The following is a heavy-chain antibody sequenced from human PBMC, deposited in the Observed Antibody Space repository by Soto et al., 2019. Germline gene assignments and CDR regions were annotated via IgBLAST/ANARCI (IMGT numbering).Heavy chain of an antibody. Sequence: QVQLPESGPGLVKPSGTLSLTCAVSSGSISSSNWWSWVRQPPGKGLEWIGEIYHSGSTNYNPSLKSRSTISADKSKNQFSQKLSSVTAAATAVYYCARATGDWNWFDPWGQGTLVTVSS. CDR2: IYHSGST. J-gene: IGHJ5*02. CDR3: ARATGDWNWFDP. CDR1: SGSISSSNW. V-gene: IGHV4-4*02. D-gene: IGHD3-10*01.